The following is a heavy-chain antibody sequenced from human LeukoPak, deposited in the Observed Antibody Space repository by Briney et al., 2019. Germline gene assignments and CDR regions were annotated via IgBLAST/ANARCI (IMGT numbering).Heavy chain of an antibody. V-gene: IGHV1-2*02. J-gene: IGHJ5*02. CDR2: THPVSGDT. CDR3: ARGPPATPYSSSSGWFDP. D-gene: IGHD6-6*01. CDR1: GYPFTNFY. Sequence: GASVKVSCKASGYPFTNFYVHWVRLAPGQGLEWLGWTHPVSGDTIYAQKFQGRVTMTRDTSISTAYMELSRLRSDDTAVYYCARGPPATPYSSSSGWFDPWGQGTLVTVSS.